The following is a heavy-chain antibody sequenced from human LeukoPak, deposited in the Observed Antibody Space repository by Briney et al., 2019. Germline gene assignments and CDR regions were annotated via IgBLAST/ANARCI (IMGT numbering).Heavy chain of an antibody. CDR2: INPNSGST. CDR3: ARVFQKQLADY. V-gene: IGHV1-2*02. Sequence: ASVKVSCKASGYTFTAYYIHWVRQAPGQGLEWMGWINPNSGSTKYAQKFQGRVTMTRDTSISTAYMEVSRLRSDDTAVYYCARVFQKQLADYWGQGTLVTVSS. D-gene: IGHD6-13*01. J-gene: IGHJ4*02. CDR1: GYTFTAYY.